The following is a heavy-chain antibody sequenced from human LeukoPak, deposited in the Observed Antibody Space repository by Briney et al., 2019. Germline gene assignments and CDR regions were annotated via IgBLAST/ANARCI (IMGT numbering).Heavy chain of an antibody. CDR3: ARGKYSSSWYSLGGFDP. D-gene: IGHD6-13*01. V-gene: IGHV4-34*01. CDR2: INHSGSA. J-gene: IGHJ5*02. Sequence: PSETLSLTCAVYGGSFSGYYWSWIRQPPGKGLEWIGEINHSGSANYNPSLKSRVTISVDTSKNQFSLKLSSVTAADTAVYYCARGKYSSSWYSLGGFDPWGQGTLVTVSS. CDR1: GGSFSGYY.